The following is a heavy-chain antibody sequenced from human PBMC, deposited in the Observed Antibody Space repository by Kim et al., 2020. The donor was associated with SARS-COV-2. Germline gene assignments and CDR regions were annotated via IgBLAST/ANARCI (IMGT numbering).Heavy chain of an antibody. J-gene: IGHJ4*02. Sequence: SETLSLTCAVYGGSFSGYYWSWIRQPPGKGLEWIGEINHSGSTNYNPSLKSRVTISVHTSKNQFSLKLSSVTAADTAVYYCARGTYYYGSGSRRPGDYWGQGTLVTVSS. CDR2: INHSGST. D-gene: IGHD3-10*01. CDR1: GGSFSGYY. V-gene: IGHV4-34*01. CDR3: ARGTYYYGSGSRRPGDY.